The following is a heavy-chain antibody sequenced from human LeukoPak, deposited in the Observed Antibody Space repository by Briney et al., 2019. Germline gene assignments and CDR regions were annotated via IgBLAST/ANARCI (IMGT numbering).Heavy chain of an antibody. J-gene: IGHJ4*02. V-gene: IGHV1-69*13. CDR1: GGTFSSYA. Sequence: GASVKVSCKASGGTFSSYAISWVRQAPGQGLEWMGGIIPIFGTANYAQKFQGRVTITADESTSTAYMELSSLRSEDTAVYYCARDSEKWELRYYFDYWGQGTLVTVSS. D-gene: IGHD1-26*01. CDR3: ARDSEKWELRYYFDY. CDR2: IIPIFGTA.